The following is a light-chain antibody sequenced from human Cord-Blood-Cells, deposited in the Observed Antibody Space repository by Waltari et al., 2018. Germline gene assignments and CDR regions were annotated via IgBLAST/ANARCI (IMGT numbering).Light chain of an antibody. CDR2: DVS. J-gene: IGLJ7*01. Sequence: QSALTQPASVSGSPGQSITISCTGTSSDVAGYNYVSWYHQPPGKATKLMIYDVSNRPSGVSNRFSCSKSDNTASLTISGLQAEDEADYYCSSYTSSSTQHAVFGGGTQLTVL. CDR3: SSYTSSSTQHAV. CDR1: SSDVAGYNY. V-gene: IGLV2-14*03.